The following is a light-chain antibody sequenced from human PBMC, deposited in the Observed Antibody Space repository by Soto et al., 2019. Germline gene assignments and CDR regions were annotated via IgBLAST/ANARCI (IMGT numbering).Light chain of an antibody. J-gene: IGKJ2*01. CDR1: QGISSY. Sequence: DIPLTQSPSFLSASVGDRVTITCRASQGISSYLAWYQQKPGKAPKLLIYAASTLQSGVPSRFSGSGSGTEFTLTIRSLQPEDFATYYCQQLNSYPPYTFGQWTKLEIK. V-gene: IGKV1-9*01. CDR2: AAS. CDR3: QQLNSYPPYT.